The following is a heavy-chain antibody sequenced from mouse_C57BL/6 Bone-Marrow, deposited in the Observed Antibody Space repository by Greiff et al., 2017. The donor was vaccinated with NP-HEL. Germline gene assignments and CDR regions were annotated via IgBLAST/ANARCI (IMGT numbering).Heavy chain of an antibody. CDR2: FTMYSDAT. V-gene: IGHV1-49*01. D-gene: IGHD2-2*01. CDR3: ARHYGYDSNYAMDY. CDR1: YFAFMASA. Sequence: LVESGAELVGPGSSVKLSCKDSYFAFMASAMHWVKQRPGHGLEWIGSFTMYSDATEYSENFKGKATLTATTSSSTAYMELSSLTSEDSAVYYCARHYGYDSNYAMDYWGQGTSVTVSS. J-gene: IGHJ4*01.